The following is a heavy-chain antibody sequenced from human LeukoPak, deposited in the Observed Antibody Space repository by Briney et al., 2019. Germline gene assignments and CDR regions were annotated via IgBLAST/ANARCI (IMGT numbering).Heavy chain of an antibody. V-gene: IGHV4-30-2*01. CDR2: IYQSGST. CDR1: GGSISSGGYS. Sequence: SETLSLTCAVSGGSISSGGYSWSWIRQPPGKGLEWIGYIYQSGSTYYNPSLKSRVTISVDRSKNQFSLKLSSVTAADTAVYYCGRGGIAAAASGIDYWGQGTLVTVSS. J-gene: IGHJ4*02. D-gene: IGHD6-13*01. CDR3: GRGGIAAAASGIDY.